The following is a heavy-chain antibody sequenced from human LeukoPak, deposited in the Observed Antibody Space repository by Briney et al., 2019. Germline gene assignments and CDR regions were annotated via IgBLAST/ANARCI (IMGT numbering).Heavy chain of an antibody. Sequence: PGGSLRLSCAASGFTFSSYAMSWVRQAPGKGLEWVSAISGSGGSTYYADSVKGRFTISRDNSKNTLYLQMNSLRAEDTAVYYCASAPAYESSGYYPWYFDYWGRGTLVTVSS. CDR2: ISGSGGST. V-gene: IGHV3-23*01. D-gene: IGHD3-22*01. CDR1: GFTFSSYA. J-gene: IGHJ4*02. CDR3: ASAPAYESSGYYPWYFDY.